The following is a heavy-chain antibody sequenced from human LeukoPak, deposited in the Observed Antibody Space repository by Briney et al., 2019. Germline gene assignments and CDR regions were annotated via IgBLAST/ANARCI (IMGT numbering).Heavy chain of an antibody. D-gene: IGHD6-6*01. J-gene: IGHJ6*03. CDR2: IYTSGST. CDR1: GGSISSYY. V-gene: IGHV4-4*07. CDR3: ARAEERSIAARTGADYYYYYYMDV. Sequence: SESLSLTCTVSGGSISSYYWSWIRQPAGKGLEWIGRIYTSGSTNYNPSLKSRVTMSVDTSKNQFSLKLSSVTAADTAVYYCARAEERSIAARTGADYYYYYYMDVWGKGTTVTVSS.